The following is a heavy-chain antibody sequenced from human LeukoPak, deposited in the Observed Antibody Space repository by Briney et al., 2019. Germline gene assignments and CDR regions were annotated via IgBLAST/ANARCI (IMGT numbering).Heavy chain of an antibody. J-gene: IGHJ5*02. CDR1: GYTFTGYY. CDR3: ARGVVAATQYNWFDP. CDR2: INPNSGGT. D-gene: IGHD2-15*01. Sequence: ASVKVSCTASGYTFTGYYMHWVRQAPGQGLEWMGWINPNSGGTNYAQKFQGRVTMTRDTSISTAYMELSRLRSDDTAVYYCARGVVAATQYNWFDPWGQGTLVTVSS. V-gene: IGHV1-2*02.